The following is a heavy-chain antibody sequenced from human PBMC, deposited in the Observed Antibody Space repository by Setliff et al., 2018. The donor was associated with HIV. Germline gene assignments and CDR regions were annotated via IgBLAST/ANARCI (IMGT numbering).Heavy chain of an antibody. CDR1: GGSTFY. Sequence: PSETLSLTCTVPGGSTFYWSWIRQPAGKGLEWIGHIDTSGSTNYNPSLKSRVTISVDTSKSQFSLNVNSVTAADTAVYYCATSSSWSTFDYWGQGTLVTVSS. D-gene: IGHD6-19*01. CDR2: IDTSGST. V-gene: IGHV4-4*07. CDR3: ATSSSWSTFDY. J-gene: IGHJ4*02.